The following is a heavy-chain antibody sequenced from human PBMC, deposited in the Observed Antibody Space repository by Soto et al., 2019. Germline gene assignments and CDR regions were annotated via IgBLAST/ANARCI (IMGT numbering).Heavy chain of an antibody. Sequence: QVQLQESGPGLVKPSQTLSLTCTVSGGSISSGGYYWSWIRQHPGKGLEWIGYIYYSGSTYYNPSLKSRVTISVDTSKNQFSLKLSSVTAADTAVYYCARDRGYYYVSGSLGEAFDYWGQGTLVTVSS. J-gene: IGHJ4*02. CDR2: IYYSGST. V-gene: IGHV4-31*03. CDR1: GGSISSGGYY. CDR3: ARDRGYYYVSGSLGEAFDY. D-gene: IGHD3-10*01.